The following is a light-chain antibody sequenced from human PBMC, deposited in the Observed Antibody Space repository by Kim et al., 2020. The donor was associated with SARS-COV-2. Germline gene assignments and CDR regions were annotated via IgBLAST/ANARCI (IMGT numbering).Light chain of an antibody. CDR1: SGYSNYK. CDR2: VGTGGIVG. J-gene: IGLJ1*01. CDR3: GADHGSGSNFVYV. V-gene: IGLV9-49*01. Sequence: QLVLTQPPSASASLGASVTLTCTLSSGYSNYKVDWYQQRPGKGPRFVMRVGTGGIVGSMGHGIPDRFSVLGSGLNRYLTIKNIQEEDESDYHCGADHGSGSNFVYVFGTGTKVTVL.